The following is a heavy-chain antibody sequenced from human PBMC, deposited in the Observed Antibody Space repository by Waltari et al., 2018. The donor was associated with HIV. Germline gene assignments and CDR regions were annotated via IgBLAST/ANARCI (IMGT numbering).Heavy chain of an antibody. J-gene: IGHJ5*02. CDR2: IYHSGST. V-gene: IGHV4-38-2*01. CDR1: GYSISSGYY. D-gene: IGHD6-19*01. Sequence: QVQLQESGPGLVKPSETLSLTCAVSGYSISSGYYWGWLRQPPGKGLEWIGSIYHSGSTYYNPSLKSRVTISVDTSKNQFSLKLSSVTAADTAVYYCARGSAFIAVAGYWFDPWGQGTLVTVSS. CDR3: ARGSAFIAVAGYWFDP.